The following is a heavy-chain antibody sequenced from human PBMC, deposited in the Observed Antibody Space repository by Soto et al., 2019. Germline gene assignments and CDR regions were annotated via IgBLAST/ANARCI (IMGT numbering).Heavy chain of an antibody. J-gene: IGHJ4*02. Sequence: QVQLVQSGAEVTKPGASVKVSCKASGYTFSSHGISWVRQAPGQGLEWMGWINPYSGNTHFAQKVQGRVTLTTDTSTSTAYMELRSLTSDDTSMYYCAREMDSCYDHDFDYWGQGTLVTVSS. CDR2: INPYSGNT. CDR3: AREMDSCYDHDFDY. D-gene: IGHD5-12*01. V-gene: IGHV1-18*04. CDR1: GYTFSSHG.